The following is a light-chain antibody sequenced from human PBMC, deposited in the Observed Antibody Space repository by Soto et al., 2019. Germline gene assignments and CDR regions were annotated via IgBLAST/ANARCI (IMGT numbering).Light chain of an antibody. CDR1: SSNIGSNY. CDR3: TALDYTLRGPL. Sequence: QLVLTQPPSASGTPGQRVTISCSGSSSNIGSNYVYWYQQLPGTAPKLLIYRNNQRPSGVPDRFSGSKSGPSASLAISGVRSEDAADYYCTALDYTLRGPLFGGGTKLTVL. V-gene: IGLV1-47*01. CDR2: RNN. J-gene: IGLJ2*01.